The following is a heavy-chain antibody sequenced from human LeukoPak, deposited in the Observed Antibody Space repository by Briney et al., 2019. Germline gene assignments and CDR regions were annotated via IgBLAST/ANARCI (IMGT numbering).Heavy chain of an antibody. V-gene: IGHV4-39*07. Sequence: PSETLSLTCTVSGGSISSSSYYWGWIRQPPGKGLEWIGSIYYSGSTYYNPSLKSRVTISVDTSKNQFSLKLSSVTAADTAVYYCTSGRIAYCGGDCSTHWGYWGQGTLVTVSS. D-gene: IGHD2-21*02. CDR1: GGSISSSSYY. CDR2: IYYSGST. J-gene: IGHJ4*02. CDR3: TSGRIAYCGGDCSTHWGY.